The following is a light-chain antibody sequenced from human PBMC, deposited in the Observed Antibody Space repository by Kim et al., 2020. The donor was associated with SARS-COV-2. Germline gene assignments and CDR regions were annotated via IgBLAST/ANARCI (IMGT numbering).Light chain of an antibody. Sequence: SPGDRVTLSCRASQSVGSNVAWYQHKTGQAPRLPIYGASTRATGIPARFSGSGSGTEFTLTISSLQSEDLAVYFCQQYDDWPPWTFGQGTKVDIK. J-gene: IGKJ1*01. CDR2: GAS. V-gene: IGKV3-15*01. CDR3: QQYDDWPPWT. CDR1: QSVGSN.